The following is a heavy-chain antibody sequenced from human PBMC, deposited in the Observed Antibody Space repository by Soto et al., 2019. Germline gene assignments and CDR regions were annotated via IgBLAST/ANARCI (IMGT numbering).Heavy chain of an antibody. V-gene: IGHV3-74*01. Sequence: GGSLSLSCAASGLTFNRYWMHWVRHAPGKGLGWVSHINTDGSNTNYADSVKGRFTISRDNAKSTLFLQMNSLRDEDTAAYYCAREFCSGGNCYTYYFDPWGQGIPVTVSS. CDR2: INTDGSNT. CDR3: AREFCSGGNCYTYYFDP. J-gene: IGHJ5*02. D-gene: IGHD2-15*01. CDR1: GLTFNRYW.